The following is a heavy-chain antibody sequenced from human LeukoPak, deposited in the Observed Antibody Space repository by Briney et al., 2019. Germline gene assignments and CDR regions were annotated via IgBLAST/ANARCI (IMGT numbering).Heavy chain of an antibody. J-gene: IGHJ4*02. CDR1: GYTFTSYA. Sequence: ASLKVSCKASGYTFTSYAMHWVRQAPGQRLEWMGWINAGNGNTKYSQKFQGRVTITRDTSASTAYMELSSLRSDDTAVYYCARSWEVVVPAAHDYWGQGTLVTVSS. CDR3: ARSWEVVVPAAHDY. CDR2: INAGNGNT. V-gene: IGHV1-3*01. D-gene: IGHD2-2*01.